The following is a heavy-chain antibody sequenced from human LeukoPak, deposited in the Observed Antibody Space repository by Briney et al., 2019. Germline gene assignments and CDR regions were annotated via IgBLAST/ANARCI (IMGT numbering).Heavy chain of an antibody. CDR3: ARASERSDAFDI. Sequence: ASVKVSCKASGYTFTSYDINWVRQATGQGLEWMGWMNPNSGNTGYAQKFQGRVTMTRNTSISTAYMELSSQRSEDTAVYYCARASERSDAFDIWGQGTMVTVSS. CDR2: MNPNSGNT. D-gene: IGHD1-1*01. CDR1: GYTFTSYD. J-gene: IGHJ3*02. V-gene: IGHV1-8*01.